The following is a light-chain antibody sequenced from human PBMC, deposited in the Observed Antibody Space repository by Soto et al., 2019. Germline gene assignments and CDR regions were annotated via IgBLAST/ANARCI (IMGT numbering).Light chain of an antibody. CDR2: EDN. V-gene: IGLV6-57*04. J-gene: IGLJ1*01. CDR3: QSYDSSNHYV. Sequence: NFMLTQPHSVSESPGKPETISCPRSGGSFASNYVQWYQRRPGSAPTTVIYEDNQRPSGVPDRFSGSIDSSSNSASLTISGLKTEDEADYYCQSYDSSNHYVFGTGTKLTVL. CDR1: GGSFASNY.